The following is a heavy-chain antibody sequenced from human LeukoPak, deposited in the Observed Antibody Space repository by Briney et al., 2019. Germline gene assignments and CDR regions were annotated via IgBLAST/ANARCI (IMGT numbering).Heavy chain of an antibody. CDR3: ARDLGRAAYDFWRGHGGWFDP. V-gene: IGHV4-4*07. D-gene: IGHD3-3*01. J-gene: IGHJ5*02. CDR2: IYTSGST. CDR1: GGSISSYY. Sequence: PSETLSLTCTVSGGSISSYYWSWIRQPAGKGLEWIGRIYTSGSTNYNPSLKSRVTMSVATSKNQFSLKLSSVTAADTAVYYCARDLGRAAYDFWRGHGGWFDPWGQGTLVTVSS.